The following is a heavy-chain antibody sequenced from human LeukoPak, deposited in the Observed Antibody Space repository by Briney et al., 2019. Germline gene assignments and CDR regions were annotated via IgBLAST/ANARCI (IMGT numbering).Heavy chain of an antibody. CDR3: ARDSRTTPRGPSGMDV. V-gene: IGHV1-69*04. J-gene: IGHJ6*04. D-gene: IGHD1-14*01. CDR1: GGTFSSYA. Sequence: GASVKVSCKASGGTFSSYAISWVRQAPGQGLEWMGRIIPILGIANYAQKFQGRVTITADESTSTAYMELSSLRSEDTAVYYCARDSRTTPRGPSGMDVWGKGTTVTVSS. CDR2: IIPILGIA.